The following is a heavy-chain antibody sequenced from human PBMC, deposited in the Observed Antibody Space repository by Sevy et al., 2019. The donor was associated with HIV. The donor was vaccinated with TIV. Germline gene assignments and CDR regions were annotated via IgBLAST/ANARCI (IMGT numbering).Heavy chain of an antibody. CDR1: GFTVGSNY. V-gene: IGHV3-53*01. CDR3: VRGGRRGLIHCFDP. D-gene: IGHD1-1*01. J-gene: IGHJ5*02. Sequence: GGSLRLSCAASGFTVGSNYMSWVRQAPGKGLEWVSIFYTGGSKYYADYVKGRLTISRDNSKNTLYLQMNSLRDEDTALYYCVRGGRRGLIHCFDPWGQGTLVTVSS. CDR2: FYTGGSK.